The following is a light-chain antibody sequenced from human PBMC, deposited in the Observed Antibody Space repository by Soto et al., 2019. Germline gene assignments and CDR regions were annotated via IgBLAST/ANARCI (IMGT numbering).Light chain of an antibody. CDR3: SSYTSSSTLV. CDR1: RPSIGSNH. J-gene: IGLJ3*02. V-gene: IGLV2-14*01. CDR2: EVS. Sequence: QSVLTQPPSASGTPGQRVTISCSGSRPSIGSNHVYWYQQLPGMAPKLMIYEVSNRPSGVSNRFSGSKSGNTASLTISGLQAEDEADYYCSSYTSSSTLVFGGGTKLTVL.